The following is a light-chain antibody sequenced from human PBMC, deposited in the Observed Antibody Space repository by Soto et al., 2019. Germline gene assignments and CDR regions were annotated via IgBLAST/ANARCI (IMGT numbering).Light chain of an antibody. CDR3: QQYDSYSQT. J-gene: IGKJ2*01. CDR1: QGISSW. V-gene: IGKV1-5*01. CDR2: DAS. Sequence: DIQMTQSPSTLAASVVDRVTITCRASQGISSWLAWYQQKPGKAPKLPIYDASSLKSGVPSRFSGSGSGTEFSLTISSLQPDDFATYSCQQYDSYSQTFGQGTKLEIK.